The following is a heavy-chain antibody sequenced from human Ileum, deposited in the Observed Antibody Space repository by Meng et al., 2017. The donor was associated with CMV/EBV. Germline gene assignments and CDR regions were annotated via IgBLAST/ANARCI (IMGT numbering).Heavy chain of an antibody. D-gene: IGHD2-2*01. Sequence: QVQVQEAGRGLVKPSETLSLTCTVSGGSISGYYWSCMRQPATKGLEWIGRVYSSGSTDYNPSLQSRVTMSVDTSKNQFSLKLSSVTAADTAVYYCARGSSSWAFDYWGQGTLVTVSS. CDR1: GGSISGYY. CDR2: VYSSGST. V-gene: IGHV4-4*07. J-gene: IGHJ4*02. CDR3: ARGSSSWAFDY.